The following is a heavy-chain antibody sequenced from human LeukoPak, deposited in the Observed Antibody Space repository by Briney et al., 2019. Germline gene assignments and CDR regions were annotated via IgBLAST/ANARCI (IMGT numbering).Heavy chain of an antibody. J-gene: IGHJ6*02. Sequence: GASVKVSCKASGYTFTGYYMHWVRQAPGQGLEWMGWINPNSGGTNYAQKFQGRVTMTRDTSISTAHMELSRLRSDDTAVYYCARDLLRASRAQWLGRYGMDVWGQGTTVTVSS. CDR1: GYTFTGYY. CDR2: INPNSGGT. CDR3: ARDLLRASRAQWLGRYGMDV. D-gene: IGHD6-19*01. V-gene: IGHV1-2*02.